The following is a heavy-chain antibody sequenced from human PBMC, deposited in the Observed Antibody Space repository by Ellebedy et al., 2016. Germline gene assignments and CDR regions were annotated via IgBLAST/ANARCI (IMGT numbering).Heavy chain of an antibody. D-gene: IGHD1-26*01. CDR3: ARPPVGATTPFDY. CDR2: ISSSSSYT. J-gene: IGHJ4*02. Sequence: GESLKISCAASGFTFDDYGMSWIRQAPGKGLEWVSYISSSSSYTNYADSVKGRFTISRDNAKNSLYLQMNSLRAEDTAVYYCARPPVGATTPFDYWGQGTLVTVSS. CDR1: GFTFDDYG. V-gene: IGHV3-11*06.